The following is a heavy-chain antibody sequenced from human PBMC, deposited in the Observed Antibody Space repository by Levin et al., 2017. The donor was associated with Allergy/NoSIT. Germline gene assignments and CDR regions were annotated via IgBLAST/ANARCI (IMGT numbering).Heavy chain of an antibody. V-gene: IGHV3-30*18. D-gene: IGHD2-2*01. J-gene: IGHJ6*02. CDR3: AKDGDCSSTSCYGAYYYYGMDV. CDR2: ISYDGSNK. Sequence: PGGSLRLSCAASGFTFSSYGMHWVRQAPGKGLEWVAVISYDGSNKYYADSVKGRFTISRDNSKNTLYLQMNSLRAEDTAVYYCAKDGDCSSTSCYGAYYYYGMDVWGQGTTVTVSS. CDR1: GFTFSSYG.